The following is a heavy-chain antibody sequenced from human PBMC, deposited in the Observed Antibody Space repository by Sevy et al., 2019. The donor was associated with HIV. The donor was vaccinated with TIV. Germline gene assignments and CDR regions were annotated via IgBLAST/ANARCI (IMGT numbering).Heavy chain of an antibody. CDR1: GYTLTQLS. J-gene: IGHJ4*02. CDR2: FDPEDDET. V-gene: IGHV1-24*01. CDR3: ATTKDYYESSGDPFDY. Sequence: ASVKVSCKLSGYTLTQLSMHWVRQAPGKGLEWLGSFDPEDDETIYAQKFQGRVTMTEDTSTDTAYMELSRLRSEDTAVYYCATTKDYYESSGDPFDYWGQGTLVTVS. D-gene: IGHD3-22*01.